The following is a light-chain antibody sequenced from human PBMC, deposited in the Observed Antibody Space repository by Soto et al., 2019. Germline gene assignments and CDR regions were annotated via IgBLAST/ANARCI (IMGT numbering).Light chain of an antibody. CDR3: HQYASSPLT. J-gene: IGKJ4*01. Sequence: EIVLTQSPGTLSLSPGERATLSCRASQNVAKNFLAWYQQKPRQAPRLLIYGASSKASGIPDRFSGSGSGTDFTLTISRLEPEDFAVFYCHQYASSPLTFGGGTKVEI. CDR2: GAS. V-gene: IGKV3-20*01. CDR1: QNVAKNF.